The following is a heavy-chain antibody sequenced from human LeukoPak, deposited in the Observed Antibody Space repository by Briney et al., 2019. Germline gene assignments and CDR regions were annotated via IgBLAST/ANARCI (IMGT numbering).Heavy chain of an antibody. Sequence: ASVKVSCKASGYTFTSYYMHWVRQAPGQGLEWMGLINPTGGSTGYAQKFQGRVTMTRDMSTSTVYMELSSLRSEDTAVYYCARAVTTTAFDIWGQGTMVTGSS. D-gene: IGHD4-17*01. CDR1: GYTFTSYY. CDR2: INPTGGST. J-gene: IGHJ3*02. V-gene: IGHV1-46*01. CDR3: ARAVTTTAFDI.